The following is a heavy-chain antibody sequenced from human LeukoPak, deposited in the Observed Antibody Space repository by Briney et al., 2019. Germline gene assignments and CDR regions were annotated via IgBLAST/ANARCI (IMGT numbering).Heavy chain of an antibody. CDR3: AXVVYAGAPYSDY. Sequence: NPSETLSLTCTVSGGSVSSGSYYWSWLRQPPGKGLEWIGYIYYSGSTNYNPSLKSRVTISVDTSKNQFSLKLSSVTAADTAVYYCAXVVYAGAPYSDYWGQGTLVTVSS. D-gene: IGHD2-8*02. J-gene: IGHJ4*02. CDR2: IYYSGST. CDR1: GGSVSSGSYY. V-gene: IGHV4-61*01.